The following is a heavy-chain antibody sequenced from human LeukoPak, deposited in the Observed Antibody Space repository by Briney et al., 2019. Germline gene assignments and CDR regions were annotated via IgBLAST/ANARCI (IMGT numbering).Heavy chain of an antibody. CDR3: ARDQSNWGSWYFDV. CDR1: GDSVSNNGAA. D-gene: IGHD7-27*01. Sequence: SQTLSLTCAISGDSVSNNGAAWNPIRQSPSRGLEWLGRTYYRSKWNYEYAVSVKSRITINPDTSKNQFSLQLNSVTPEDTAVYYCARDQSNWGSWYFDVWGRGTLVTVSS. V-gene: IGHV6-1*01. CDR2: TYYRSKWNY. J-gene: IGHJ2*01.